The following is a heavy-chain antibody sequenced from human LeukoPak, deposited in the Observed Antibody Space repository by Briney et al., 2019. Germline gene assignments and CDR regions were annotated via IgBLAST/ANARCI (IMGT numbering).Heavy chain of an antibody. V-gene: IGHV3-74*01. J-gene: IGHJ5*02. CDR2: INSDGSWT. D-gene: IGHD3-3*01. Sequence: GRSLRLSCAASGNYWMHWVRQAPGKGLVWVSHINSDGSWTSYADSVKGRFTISKDNAKNTAYLQMNSLKTDDTAVYYCTRLYDLGPWGQGTLVTVSS. CDR3: TRLYDLGP. CDR1: GNYW.